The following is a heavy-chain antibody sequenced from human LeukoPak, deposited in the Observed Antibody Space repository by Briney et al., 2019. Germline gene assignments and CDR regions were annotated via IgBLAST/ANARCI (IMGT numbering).Heavy chain of an antibody. CDR3: ARHPSYYDILTGYHYYYGMDV. CDR2: IYPGDSDT. Sequence: GESLKISCKGSGYSFTSYWIGWVRQMPGKGLEWMGIIYPGDSDTRCSPSFQGQVTISADKSISTAYLQWSSLKASDTAMYYCARHPSYYDILTGYHYYYGMDVWGKGTTVTVSS. V-gene: IGHV5-51*01. CDR1: GYSFTSYW. J-gene: IGHJ6*04. D-gene: IGHD3-9*01.